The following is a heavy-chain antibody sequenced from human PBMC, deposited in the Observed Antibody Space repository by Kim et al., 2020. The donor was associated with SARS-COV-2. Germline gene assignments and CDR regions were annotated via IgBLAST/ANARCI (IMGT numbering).Heavy chain of an antibody. V-gene: IGHV3-11*01. Sequence: ADTVKGPFTIARDNAQNSLYLQKNSLGAEDTAVYYCARRDYYESSGYCYYWGQGTLVTVSS. J-gene: IGHJ4*02. D-gene: IGHD3-22*01. CDR3: ARRDYYESSGYCYY.